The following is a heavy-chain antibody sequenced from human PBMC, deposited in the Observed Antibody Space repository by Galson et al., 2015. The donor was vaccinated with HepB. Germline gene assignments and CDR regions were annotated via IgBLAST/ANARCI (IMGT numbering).Heavy chain of an antibody. Sequence: SVKVSCKASGGTFSSYAISWVRQAPGQGLEWMGGIIPIFGTANYAQKFQGRVTITADESTSTAYMELSSLRSEDTAVYYCARPRVVVVPAADHFNMDVWGKGTTVTVSS. CDR2: IIPIFGTA. D-gene: IGHD2-2*01. J-gene: IGHJ6*03. CDR1: GGTFSSYA. V-gene: IGHV1-69*13. CDR3: ARPRVVVVPAADHFNMDV.